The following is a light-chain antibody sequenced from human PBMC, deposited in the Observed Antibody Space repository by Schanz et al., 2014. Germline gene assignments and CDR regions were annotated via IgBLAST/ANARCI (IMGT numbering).Light chain of an antibody. V-gene: IGLV2-11*01. CDR1: SSDVGNYNY. CDR3: SSYTSSSTVV. Sequence: QSVLTQPRSVSGSPGQSVTISCTGTSSDVGNYNYVSWYQRHPGKAPKLIIYDVSKRPSGVPDRFSGSKSGNTASLTISGLQAEDEADYYCSSYTSSSTVVFGGGTKLTVL. CDR2: DVS. J-gene: IGLJ2*01.